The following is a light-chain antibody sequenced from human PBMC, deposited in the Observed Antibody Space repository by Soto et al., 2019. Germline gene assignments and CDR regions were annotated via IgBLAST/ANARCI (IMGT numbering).Light chain of an antibody. J-gene: IGKJ4*01. CDR2: DAY. Sequence: DIQMTQSPSSLSASVGDRVTITCQASQAISTYLNWYQQKPGKAPKLLIYDAYDLAPGVPSRFTGSGSGIHFSLTIRSLQPEDVATYYCQHYDDLPLTFGGGTKVDI. V-gene: IGKV1-33*01. CDR1: QAISTY. CDR3: QHYDDLPLT.